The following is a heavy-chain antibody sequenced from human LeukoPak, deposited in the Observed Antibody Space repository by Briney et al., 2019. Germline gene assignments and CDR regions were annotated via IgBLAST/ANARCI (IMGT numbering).Heavy chain of an antibody. CDR3: ARLAVAARFDP. J-gene: IGHJ5*02. V-gene: IGHV3-48*03. Sequence: GGSLRLSCAASGFTFSSYEMNWVRQAPGKGLEWVSYISNSDSNIKYADSVTGRFTISRDNAKNSLYLQMNSLRAEDTAVYYCARLAVAARFDPWGQGTLVTVSS. CDR1: GFTFSSYE. D-gene: IGHD6-19*01. CDR2: ISNSDSNI.